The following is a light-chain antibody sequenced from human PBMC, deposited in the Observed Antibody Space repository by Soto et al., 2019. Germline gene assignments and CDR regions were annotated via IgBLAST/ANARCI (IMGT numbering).Light chain of an antibody. J-gene: IGKJ5*01. CDR2: SAS. V-gene: IGKV1-39*01. Sequence: DIHMTQSPSSLSASVGYRVTITCRASQSISSYLNWYQQKPGKAPKLLIYSASSLQSGVPSRFSGSGSGTDFTLTISSLLPEDFATYYCQQTYMNPITFGQGTRLEIK. CDR3: QQTYMNPIT. CDR1: QSISSY.